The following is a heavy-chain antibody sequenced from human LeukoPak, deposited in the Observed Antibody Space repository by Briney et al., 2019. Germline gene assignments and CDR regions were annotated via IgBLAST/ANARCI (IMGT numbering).Heavy chain of an antibody. D-gene: IGHD3-10*01. Sequence: GGSLRLSCAASGFTFSSYAMSWVRQAPGKGLEWVSAISGSGGSTYYADSVKGRFTISRDNSKNTLYLQMNSLRAEDTAVYYCAKDVTMVRGPYYYGMDVWGQGTTVTVSS. CDR3: AKDVTMVRGPYYYGMDV. J-gene: IGHJ6*02. V-gene: IGHV3-23*01. CDR2: ISGSGGST. CDR1: GFTFSSYA.